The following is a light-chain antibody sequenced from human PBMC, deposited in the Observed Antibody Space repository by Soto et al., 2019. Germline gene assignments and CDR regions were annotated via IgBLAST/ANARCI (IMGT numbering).Light chain of an antibody. CDR3: QQYGSSPPIT. CDR1: QSVSSSY. V-gene: IGKV3-20*01. Sequence: EIVLTQSPGTLSLSPGERATLSCRASQSVSSSYLAWYQQKPGQAPRLLIYGASSRATGIPDRFSGRRSGTDFTLTISRLEPEDFAVYYCQQYGSSPPITFGQGTRLEIK. J-gene: IGKJ5*01. CDR2: GAS.